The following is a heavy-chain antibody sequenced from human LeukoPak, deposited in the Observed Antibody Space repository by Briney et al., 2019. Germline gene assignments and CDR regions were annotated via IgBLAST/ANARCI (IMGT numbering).Heavy chain of an antibody. CDR2: INPNSGDT. CDR3: ASISEVWSGYYTVHHDY. J-gene: IGHJ4*02. V-gene: IGHV1-2*02. D-gene: IGHD3-3*01. Sequence: ASVKLSCKTSGYTFTDYYMHWVRQAPGQGLEWMGRINPNSGDTNYAQKFLGRVTMTRDTSISTAYMELSSLTSDDTAVYYCASISEVWSGYYTVHHDYWGQGTLVTVSS. CDR1: GYTFTDYY.